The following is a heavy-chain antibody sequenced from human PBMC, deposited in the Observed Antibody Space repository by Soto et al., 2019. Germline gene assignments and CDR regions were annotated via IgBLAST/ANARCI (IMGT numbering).Heavy chain of an antibody. CDR3: AKKSGGEGAYYDFWSGYYAYYYYMDV. D-gene: IGHD3-3*01. Sequence: EVQLLESGGGLVQPGGSLRLSCAASGFTFSSYAMSWVRQAPGKGLEWVSAISGSGGSTYYADSVKGRFTISRDNSKNALFLQMNSLRPEDKAVYYCAKKSGGEGAYYDFWSGYYAYYYYMDVWGKGPTVTVSS. CDR1: GFTFSSYA. V-gene: IGHV3-23*01. CDR2: ISGSGGST. J-gene: IGHJ6*03.